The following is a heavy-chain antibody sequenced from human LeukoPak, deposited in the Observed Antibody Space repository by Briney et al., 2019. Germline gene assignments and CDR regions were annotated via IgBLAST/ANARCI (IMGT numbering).Heavy chain of an antibody. D-gene: IGHD3-10*01. CDR2: IIPIFGSA. J-gene: IGHJ4*02. CDR1: GGTFSSYT. CDR3: ARESGFYGSGSGF. V-gene: IGHV1-69*13. Sequence: GASVKVSCKASGGTFSSYTITWVRQAPGQGLEWMGGIIPIFGSANYAQKFQGRVTITADESTSTASMELSSLRSEDTAVYYCARESGFYGSGSGFWGQGTLVTVSS.